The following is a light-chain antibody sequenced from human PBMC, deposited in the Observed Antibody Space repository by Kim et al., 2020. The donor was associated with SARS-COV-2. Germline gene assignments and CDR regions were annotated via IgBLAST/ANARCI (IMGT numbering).Light chain of an antibody. Sequence: ALGQTVRITCQGDSLRSYYASWYQQKPGQAPVLVLYGKNNRPSGIPDRFSGSSSGDTTSLTITGAQAEDEADYYCNCRVSSGDRLVFGGGTQLTVL. J-gene: IGLJ2*01. CDR2: GKN. V-gene: IGLV3-19*01. CDR1: SLRSYY. CDR3: NCRVSSGDRLV.